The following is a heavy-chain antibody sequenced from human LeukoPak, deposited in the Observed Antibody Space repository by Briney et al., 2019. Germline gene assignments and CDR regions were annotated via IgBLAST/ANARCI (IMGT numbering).Heavy chain of an antibody. Sequence: GGSLRLSCAASGFTFSSYAMSWVRQAPGKGLEWVSAISSSGGSTYYADSVKGRFTTSRDNSKNIVFLQMNDLRTEDTAFYYCTRDSANYHFAYWGQGALVTVSS. CDR3: TRDSANYHFAY. J-gene: IGHJ4*02. D-gene: IGHD4/OR15-4a*01. CDR2: ISSSGGST. V-gene: IGHV3-23*01. CDR1: GFTFSSYA.